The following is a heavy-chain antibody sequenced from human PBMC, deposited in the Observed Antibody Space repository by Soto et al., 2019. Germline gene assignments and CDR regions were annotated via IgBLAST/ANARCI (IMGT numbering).Heavy chain of an antibody. CDR1: GFTVSSNY. Sequence: EVQLVETGGGLIQPGGSLRLSCAASGFTVSSNYMSWVRQAPGKGLEWVSVIYSGGSTYYADSVKGRFTISRDNSKNTLYLQMNSLRAEDTAVYCCARQVGATSPYYFDYWGQGTLVTVSS. V-gene: IGHV3-53*02. D-gene: IGHD1-26*01. J-gene: IGHJ4*02. CDR3: ARQVGATSPYYFDY. CDR2: IYSGGST.